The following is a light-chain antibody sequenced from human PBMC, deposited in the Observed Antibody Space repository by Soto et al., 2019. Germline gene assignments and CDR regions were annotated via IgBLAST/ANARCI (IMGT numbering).Light chain of an antibody. Sequence: DIGMIQSPDSLSVSLGERATINCKSSQSVLSSSNNKNYLAWYQQKPGQPPNLLIYWASTRESGVPDRFSGSGSGTDFTLTISSLQAEDVAVYFCQQYYSTPPWTFGQGTKVDIK. CDR3: QQYYSTPPWT. CDR1: QSVLSSSNNKNY. V-gene: IGKV4-1*01. CDR2: WAS. J-gene: IGKJ1*01.